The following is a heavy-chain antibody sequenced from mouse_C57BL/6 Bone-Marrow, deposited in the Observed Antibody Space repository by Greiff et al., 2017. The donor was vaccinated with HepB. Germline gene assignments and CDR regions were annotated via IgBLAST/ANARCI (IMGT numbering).Heavy chain of an antibody. CDR1: GYAFTNYL. V-gene: IGHV1-54*01. CDR3: ARTRYYYGSSYDYFDY. D-gene: IGHD1-1*01. Sequence: QVQLQQSGAELVRPGTSVKVSCKASGYAFTNYLIEWVKQRPGQGLEWIGVINPGSGGTNYNEKFKGKATLTADKSSSTAYMQLSSLTSEDSAVYFCARTRYYYGSSYDYFDYWGQGTTLTVSS. J-gene: IGHJ2*01. CDR2: INPGSGGT.